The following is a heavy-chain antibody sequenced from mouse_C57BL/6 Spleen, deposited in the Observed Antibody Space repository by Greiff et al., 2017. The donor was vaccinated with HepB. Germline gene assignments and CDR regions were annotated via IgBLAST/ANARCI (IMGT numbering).Heavy chain of an antibody. CDR3: ASDGVYADYPYYAIDY. Sequence: EVKLVESGGGLVQPGGSLKLSCAASGFTFSDYYMYWVRQTPEKRLEWVAYISNGSGSTYYPDTVKGRFTISRDNAKNTLYLQMSRLKSEDTAMYYGASDGVYADYPYYAIDYWGQGTSVTVSS. V-gene: IGHV5-12*01. CDR1: GFTFSDYY. J-gene: IGHJ4*01. CDR2: ISNGSGST. D-gene: IGHD2-4*01.